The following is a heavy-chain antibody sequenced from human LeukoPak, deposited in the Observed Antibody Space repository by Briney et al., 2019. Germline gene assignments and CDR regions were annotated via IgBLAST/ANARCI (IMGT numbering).Heavy chain of an antibody. CDR1: GYTFTRNA. CDR2: INPNSGGT. J-gene: IGHJ4*02. V-gene: IGHV1-2*02. D-gene: IGHD3-3*01. Sequence: GASVKVSCKASGYTFTRNALNWVRQAPGQGLEWMGWINPNSGGTNYAQKFQGRVTMTRDTSISTAYMELSRLRSDDTAVYYCARALSRYDFWSGLGWGFDYWGQGTLVTVSS. CDR3: ARALSRYDFWSGLGWGFDY.